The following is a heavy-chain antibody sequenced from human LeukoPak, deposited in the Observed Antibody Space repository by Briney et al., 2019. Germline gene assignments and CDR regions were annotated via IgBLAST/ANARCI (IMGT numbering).Heavy chain of an antibody. J-gene: IGHJ5*02. CDR2: IYPGDSRT. V-gene: IGHV5-51*01. D-gene: IGHD2-2*01. CDR1: GDTFATSW. Sequence: PGESLKISCKGSGDTFATSWIGWVRQLPGKGLEWMGVIYPGDSRTRYSPSFQGQVTISADRSINTAYLQWSSLKASDTAMYYCGRRKFTSPWSDPWGQGTLVTVSS. CDR3: GRRKFTSPWSDP.